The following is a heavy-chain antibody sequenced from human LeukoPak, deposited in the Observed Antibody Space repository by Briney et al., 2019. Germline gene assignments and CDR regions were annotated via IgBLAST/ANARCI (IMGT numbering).Heavy chain of an antibody. CDR3: AGSDYVWGSYRYLDY. Sequence: SQTLSLTCTVSGGSISSGSYYWSWIRQPAGKGLEWIGRIYTSGSTNYNPSLKSRVTISVDTSKNQFSLKLSSATAADTAVYYCAGSDYVWGSYRYLDYWGQGTLVTVSS. CDR1: GGSISSGSYY. CDR2: IYTSGST. D-gene: IGHD3-16*02. J-gene: IGHJ4*02. V-gene: IGHV4-61*02.